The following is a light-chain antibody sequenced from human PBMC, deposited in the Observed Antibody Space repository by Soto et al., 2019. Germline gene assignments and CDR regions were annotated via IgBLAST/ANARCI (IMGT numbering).Light chain of an antibody. CDR2: GAS. Sequence: EIVLTQSPGTLSLSPGERAILSCRASQTISSSYLAWFQQTPGQAPRLLIYGASSRATGIPDRFSGSGSGTDFTLTISRLEPEDFAVYYCQQYADSPRTFGQGTKVEIK. J-gene: IGKJ2*01. CDR3: QQYADSPRT. V-gene: IGKV3-20*01. CDR1: QTISSSY.